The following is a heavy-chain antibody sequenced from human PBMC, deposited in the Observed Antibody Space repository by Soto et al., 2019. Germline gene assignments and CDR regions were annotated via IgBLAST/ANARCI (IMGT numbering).Heavy chain of an antibody. D-gene: IGHD4-17*01. CDR1: GYTFTSYD. Sequence: ASVKVSFKASGYTFTSYDINWVRQATGQGLEWMGWMNPNGGNTGYARKFQGRVTITADESTSTAYMELSSLRSEDTAVYYCARVTYGDYLFDYWGQGTLVTVSS. CDR3: ARVTYGDYLFDY. CDR2: MNPNGGNT. J-gene: IGHJ4*02. V-gene: IGHV1-8*01.